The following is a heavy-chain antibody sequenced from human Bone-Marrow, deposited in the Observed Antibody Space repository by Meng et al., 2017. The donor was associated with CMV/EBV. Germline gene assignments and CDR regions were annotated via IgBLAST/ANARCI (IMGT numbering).Heavy chain of an antibody. CDR1: GGSFSGYY. CDR2: INHSGST. J-gene: IGHJ4*02. V-gene: IGHV4-34*01. Sequence: QVQLRQWGAGLLKPSETLSLTCAVYGGSFSGYYWSWIRQPPGKGLEWIGEINHSGSTNYNPSLKSRVTISVDTSKNQFSLKLSSVTAADTAVYYCARAQAVAGRFCVYWGQGTLVTVSS. CDR3: ARAQAVAGRFCVY. D-gene: IGHD6-19*01.